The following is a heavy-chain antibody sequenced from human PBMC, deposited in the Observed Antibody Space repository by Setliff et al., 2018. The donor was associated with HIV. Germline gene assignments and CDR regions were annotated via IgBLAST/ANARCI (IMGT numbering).Heavy chain of an antibody. CDR1: GYTFSDYG. CDR2: ISAHNGRI. Sequence: ASVKVSCKASGYTFSDYGISWVRQAPGQGLERMGWISAHNGRINYAQKFQGRVTMTTDRSTSTAYMELRSLRSDDTAVYYCARDVGRDGYCFDHWGQGTLVTVSS. D-gene: IGHD5-12*01. CDR3: ARDVGRDGYCFDH. J-gene: IGHJ4*02. V-gene: IGHV1-18*01.